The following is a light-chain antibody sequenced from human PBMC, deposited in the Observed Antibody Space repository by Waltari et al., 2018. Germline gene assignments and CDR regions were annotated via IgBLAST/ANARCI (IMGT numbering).Light chain of an antibody. CDR1: ISDVGGHYY. CDR3: YSYAGSSSFV. J-gene: IGLJ1*01. CDR2: DVN. V-gene: IGLV2-11*01. Sequence: QSALTQPRSVSGSPRQSVPISCTGTISDVGGHYYVHWYQQPPGKAPKLMIYDVNKRPSGVPDRFSGSKSGNTASLTISGLQGEDEADYYCYSYAGSSSFVFGTGTEIIVL.